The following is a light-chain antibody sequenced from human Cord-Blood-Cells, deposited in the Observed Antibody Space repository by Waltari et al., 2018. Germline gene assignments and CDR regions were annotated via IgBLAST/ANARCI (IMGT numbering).Light chain of an antibody. CDR2: DVS. V-gene: IGLV2-14*01. CDR3: SSYTSSSTPWV. Sequence: QSALTQPAPVSGSPGQSITISCTGPSSDVGGYNSVSWYQQHPGKAPKLMIYDVSNRPSGVSNRFSGSKSGNTASLTISGLQAEDEADYYCSSYTSSSTPWVFGGGTKLTVL. J-gene: IGLJ3*02. CDR1: SSDVGGYNS.